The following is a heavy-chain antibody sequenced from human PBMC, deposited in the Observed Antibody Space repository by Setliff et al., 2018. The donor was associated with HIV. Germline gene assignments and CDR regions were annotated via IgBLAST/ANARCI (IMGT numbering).Heavy chain of an antibody. CDR3: ARGGYSWSFDY. D-gene: IGHD5-18*01. CDR2: IYHSGST. V-gene: IGHV4-38-2*02. J-gene: IGHJ4*02. CDR1: GYSISSGYY. Sequence: SETLSLTCTVSGYSISSGYYWGWIRQPPGKGLEWIANIYHSGSTYYNPSLKSRVTISVDTSKNQFSLNLSSVTAADTAVYYCARGGYSWSFDYWGQGTLVTVSS.